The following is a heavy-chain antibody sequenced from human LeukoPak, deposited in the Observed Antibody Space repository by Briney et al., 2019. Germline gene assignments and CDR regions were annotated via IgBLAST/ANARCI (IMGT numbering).Heavy chain of an antibody. CDR2: IWYDGSNK. Sequence: PGGSLRLSCAASGFTFRSYAMHWVRQAPGRGLEWVAAIWYDGSNKYYADSVRGRFTISGDNAKNTLYLQMNSLRAEDTAVYYCARERYSRRQDDAFDIWGQGTMVTVSS. CDR1: GFTFRSYA. CDR3: ARERYSRRQDDAFDI. V-gene: IGHV3-33*01. J-gene: IGHJ3*02. D-gene: IGHD1-14*01.